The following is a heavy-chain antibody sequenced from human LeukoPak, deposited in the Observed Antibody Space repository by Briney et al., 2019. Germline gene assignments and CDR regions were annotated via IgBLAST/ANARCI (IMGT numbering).Heavy chain of an antibody. Sequence: GGSLRLSCEGSAFIFSGHWMNWVRQAPGKGLEWVANIKQDGSEKYYVDSVKGRFTISRDNAKNSLYLQMNSLRAEDTAVYYCARENYGQSDAFDIWGQGTMVTVSS. CDR1: AFIFSGHW. CDR3: ARENYGQSDAFDI. V-gene: IGHV3-7*01. CDR2: IKQDGSEK. J-gene: IGHJ3*02. D-gene: IGHD4-17*01.